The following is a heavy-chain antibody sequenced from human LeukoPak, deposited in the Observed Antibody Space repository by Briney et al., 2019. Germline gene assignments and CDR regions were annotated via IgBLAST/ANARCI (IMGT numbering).Heavy chain of an antibody. V-gene: IGHV3-23*01. CDR3: AKEGTRRITIFGVVIPKIRGPDAFDI. D-gene: IGHD3-3*01. J-gene: IGHJ3*02. CDR1: GIILSNYG. Sequence: QTGGPLRLSCAAPGIILSNYGITWVRQAPGKGLDWFAGISASGGRAHYADSVKGRFTISRDNSKNTLYLQMNSLRAEDTAVYYCAKEGTRRITIFGVVIPKIRGPDAFDIWGQGTMVTVSS. CDR2: ISASGGRA.